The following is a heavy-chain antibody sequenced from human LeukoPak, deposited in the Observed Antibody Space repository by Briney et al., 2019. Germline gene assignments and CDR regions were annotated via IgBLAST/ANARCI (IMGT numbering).Heavy chain of an antibody. D-gene: IGHD2-2*01. CDR1: GFTFSSYS. Sequence: GGSLRLSCAASGFTFSSYSMIWVRQAPGKGLEWVSYISSSSSTIYYADSVKGRFTISGDNAKNSLYLQMNSLRAEDTAVYYCARAVGYCSSSICYRFDYWGQGTLVTVSS. CDR3: ARAVGYCSSSICYRFDY. J-gene: IGHJ4*02. V-gene: IGHV3-48*01. CDR2: ISSSSSTI.